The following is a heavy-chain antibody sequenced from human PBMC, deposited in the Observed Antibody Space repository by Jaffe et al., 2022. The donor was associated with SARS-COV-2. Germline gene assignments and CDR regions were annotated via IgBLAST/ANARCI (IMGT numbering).Heavy chain of an antibody. CDR3: ARGAAGAGGYLDY. D-gene: IGHD3-10*01. V-gene: IGHV5-51*01. CDR2: IYAGDSDT. Sequence: EVQLVQSGAEVKKPGESLKISCKGSGYIFSTYWIAWVRQMPGKGLEWLGIIYAGDSDTRYSPSFQGHVTISVDKSVSSAYLQWSSLKASDTAIYFCARGAAGAGGYLDYWGQGALVTVSS. CDR1: GYIFSTYW. J-gene: IGHJ4*02.